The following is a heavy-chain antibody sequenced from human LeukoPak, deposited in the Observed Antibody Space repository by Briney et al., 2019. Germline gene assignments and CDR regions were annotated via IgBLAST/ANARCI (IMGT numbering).Heavy chain of an antibody. CDR2: ISAYNGNT. CDR1: GYTFTSYA. V-gene: IGHV1-18*01. D-gene: IGHD3-10*01. Sequence: ASVKVSCKASGYTFTSYAMNWVRQAPGQGLEWMGWISAYNGNTNYAQKLQGRVTMTTDTSTSTAYMELRSLRSDDTAVYYCARDQGYYGSGTVDYWGQGTLVTVSS. J-gene: IGHJ4*02. CDR3: ARDQGYYGSGTVDY.